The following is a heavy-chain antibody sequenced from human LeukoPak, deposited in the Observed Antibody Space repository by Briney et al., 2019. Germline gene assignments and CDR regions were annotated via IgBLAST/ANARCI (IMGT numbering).Heavy chain of an antibody. CDR2: ISAYNGNT. D-gene: IGHD4-17*01. V-gene: IGHV1-18*01. CDR1: GYTFTSYG. J-gene: IGHJ3*02. Sequence: ASVKVSCKASGYTFTSYGISWVRQAPGQGLEWMGWISAYNGNTNYAQKLQGRVTMTTDTSTSTAYMELRSLRSDDTAVYYCAGIYGDYKPGGAFDIWGQGTMVTVSS. CDR3: AGIYGDYKPGGAFDI.